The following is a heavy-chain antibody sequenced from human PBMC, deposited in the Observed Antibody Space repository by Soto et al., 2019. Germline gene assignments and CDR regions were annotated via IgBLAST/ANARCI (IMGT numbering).Heavy chain of an antibody. J-gene: IGHJ4*02. D-gene: IGHD6-19*01. CDR1: GYTFTGYA. V-gene: IGHV1-3*05. CDR3: ARAVAVSADFDY. CDR2: INAGNGNT. Sequence: QVQLVQSGAEEKKPGASVKVSCKASGYTFTGYAMHWVRQAAGQRLEWMGWINAGNGNTKYSQKFQGRVTITRDTSASTAYMELSSLRSEDTALYYCARAVAVSADFDYWGQGTLVTVSS.